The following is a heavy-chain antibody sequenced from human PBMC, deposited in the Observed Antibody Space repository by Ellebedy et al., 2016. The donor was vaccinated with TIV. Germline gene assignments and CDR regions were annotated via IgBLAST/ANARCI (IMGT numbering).Heavy chain of an antibody. D-gene: IGHD3-10*01. CDR2: IYYSGST. Sequence: SETLSLTXTASGDSISSYYWSWIRQPPGKGLEWIGYIYYSGSTNYNPSLKSRITISVDTSKNQFSLKLSSVTAADTAVYYCAGALTGSGSYSFDYWGQGTLVTVSS. V-gene: IGHV4-59*01. CDR1: GDSISSYY. J-gene: IGHJ4*02. CDR3: AGALTGSGSYSFDY.